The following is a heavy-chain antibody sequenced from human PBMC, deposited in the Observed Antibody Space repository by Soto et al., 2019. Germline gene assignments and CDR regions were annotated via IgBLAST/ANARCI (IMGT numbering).Heavy chain of an antibody. D-gene: IGHD4-4*01. CDR2: INPNSGGT. V-gene: IGHV1-2*02. Sequence: ASVKVSCKASGYTFTGYYMHWVRQAPGQGLEWMGWINPNSGGTNYAQKFQGRVTMTRDTSISTAYMELSRLRSDDTAVYYCARDLYGNYYYYYGMDVWGQGTTVTVSS. CDR1: GYTFTGYY. CDR3: ARDLYGNYYYYYGMDV. J-gene: IGHJ6*02.